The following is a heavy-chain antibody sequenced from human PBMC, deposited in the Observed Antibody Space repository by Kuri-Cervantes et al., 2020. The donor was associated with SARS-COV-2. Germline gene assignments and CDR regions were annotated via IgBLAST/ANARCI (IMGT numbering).Heavy chain of an antibody. CDR3: ARWTVGHFDL. CDR1: GYSISSGYY. J-gene: IGHJ2*01. CDR2: IYHSGST. Sequence: GSLRLSCAVSGYSISSGYYWGWIRQPPGKGLEWIGSIYHSGSTYYNPSLKSRVTISVDTSKNQFSLKLSSVTAADTAVYYCARWTVGHFDLWGRGTLVTVSS. D-gene: IGHD3-16*01. V-gene: IGHV4-38-2*01.